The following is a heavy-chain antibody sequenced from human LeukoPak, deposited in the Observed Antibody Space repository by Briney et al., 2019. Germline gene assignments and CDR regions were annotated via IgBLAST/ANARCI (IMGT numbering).Heavy chain of an antibody. CDR3: AKDDDWLRFEH. Sequence: GGSLRLSCVASGFTFSTFAMIWVRQPPGKGLEWVSSIFPSGGEIHYADSVRGRFTISRDNSNHMLYLQMNSLIAEDTAIYYCAKDDDWLRFEHWGRGTPVSVSS. D-gene: IGHD5-12*01. CDR2: IFPSGGEI. J-gene: IGHJ4*02. V-gene: IGHV3-23*01. CDR1: GFTFSTFA.